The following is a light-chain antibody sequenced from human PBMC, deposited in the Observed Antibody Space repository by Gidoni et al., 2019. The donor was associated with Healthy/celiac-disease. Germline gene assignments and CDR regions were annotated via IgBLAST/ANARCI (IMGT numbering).Light chain of an antibody. Sequence: DIQMTQSPSSLSASVGDRVTITCQASQDISNYLNWYQQKPGKAPKLLIYDASNLETGVPSRFSGSRSGTDFTFTISSLQPEDIATYYCQQYDNLPPAITFGPGTKVDIK. J-gene: IGKJ3*01. V-gene: IGKV1-33*01. CDR1: QDISNY. CDR3: QQYDNLPPAIT. CDR2: DAS.